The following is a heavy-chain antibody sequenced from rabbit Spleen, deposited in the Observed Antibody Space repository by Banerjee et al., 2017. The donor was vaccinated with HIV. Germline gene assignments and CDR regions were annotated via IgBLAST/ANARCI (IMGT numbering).Heavy chain of an antibody. CDR2: IYGGSSGGT. V-gene: IGHV1S45*01. Sequence: QEQLEESGGDLVKPGASLTLTCTASGFSFSSSYWMCWVRQAPGKGLEWIACIYGGSSGGTYFASWAKGRFTISKTSATAVTLQMTSLTVADTATYFCARDTGTSFSSYGMDLWGPGTLVTVS. CDR1: GFSFSSSYW. D-gene: IGHD7-1*01. CDR3: ARDTGTSFSSYGMDL. J-gene: IGHJ6*01.